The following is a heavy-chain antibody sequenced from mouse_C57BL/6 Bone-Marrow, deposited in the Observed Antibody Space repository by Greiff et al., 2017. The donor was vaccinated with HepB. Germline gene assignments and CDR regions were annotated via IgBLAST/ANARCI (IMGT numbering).Heavy chain of an antibody. CDR2: IYPGSGST. CDR3: ARSPLYGNYREY. Sequence: QVQLQQPGAELVKPGASVKMSCKASGYTFTSYWITWVKQRPGQGLEWIGDIYPGSGSTNYNEKFKSKATLTVDTSSSTAYMQLSSLTSEDSAVYYCARSPLYGNYREYWGQGTTLTVSS. J-gene: IGHJ2*01. CDR1: GYTFTSYW. V-gene: IGHV1-55*01. D-gene: IGHD2-10*02.